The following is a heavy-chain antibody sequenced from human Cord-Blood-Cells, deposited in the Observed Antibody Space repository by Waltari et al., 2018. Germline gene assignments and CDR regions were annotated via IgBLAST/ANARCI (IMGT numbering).Heavy chain of an antibody. Sequence: QVQLVASGGGGVQPGGSLRLHCAASGFTFSSYGMNWVPQAPRQGLEWVAFIRYDGSNKYYADSVKGRFTISRDNSKNTLYLQMNSLRAEDTAVYYCAKDSRKANWNYAGDAFDIWGQGTMVTVSS. J-gene: IGHJ3*02. D-gene: IGHD1-7*01. V-gene: IGHV3-30*02. CDR1: GFTFSSYG. CDR3: AKDSRKANWNYAGDAFDI. CDR2: IRYDGSNK.